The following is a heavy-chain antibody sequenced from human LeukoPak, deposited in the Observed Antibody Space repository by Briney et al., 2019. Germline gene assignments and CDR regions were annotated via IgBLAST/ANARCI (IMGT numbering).Heavy chain of an antibody. CDR1: GFTLSSYW. J-gene: IGHJ1*01. D-gene: IGHD3-22*01. CDR3: ATYSSLNRREFQY. CDR2: IKHDGSEK. V-gene: IGHV3-7*01. Sequence: GGSLRLSCAASGFTLSSYWMSWVRQAPGKGLEWVANIKHDGSEKYYVDSVKGRFTISRDNAKNSLYLQMNSLRAEDTAVYYCATYSSLNRREFQYWGQGTLLTVSS.